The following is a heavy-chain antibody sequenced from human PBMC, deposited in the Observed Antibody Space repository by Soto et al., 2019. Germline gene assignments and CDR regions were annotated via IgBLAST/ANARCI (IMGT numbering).Heavy chain of an antibody. J-gene: IGHJ4*02. Sequence: EVQLLESGGGLVQPGGSLRLSCGAPGFIFDDYAMMWVRQTPGKGLEWVSATSGSGVTTYYADSVKGRFTISRDNSKNILYLQMTSLRADDTALYYCPRVHTSGWFADSWGQGTRVTVSS. CDR2: TSGSGVTT. CDR1: GFIFDDYA. CDR3: PRVHTSGWFADS. V-gene: IGHV3-23*01. D-gene: IGHD6-19*01.